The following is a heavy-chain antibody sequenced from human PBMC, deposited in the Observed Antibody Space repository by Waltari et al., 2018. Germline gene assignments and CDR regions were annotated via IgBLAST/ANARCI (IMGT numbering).Heavy chain of an antibody. V-gene: IGHV1-69*01. CDR1: GDVFENYA. CDR2: IIPMFNNP. CDR3: ARGSKFGDYGDLDY. J-gene: IGHJ4*02. D-gene: IGHD4-17*01. Sequence: VQLVQSGAEVKKPGSSVRVSCKTSGDVFENYAISWVRQAPGKGLEWMGGIIPMFNNPNYAQRFEGTVTITADESTSTGYMELTGLTSEDTAIYYCARGSKFGDYGDLDYWGQGT.